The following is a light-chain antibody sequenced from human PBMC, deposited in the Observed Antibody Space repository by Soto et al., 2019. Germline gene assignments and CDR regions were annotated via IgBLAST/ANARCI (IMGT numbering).Light chain of an antibody. V-gene: IGLV2-23*02. CDR3: RSYVGSSTSYV. CDR2: EVN. Sequence: QSVLTQPASVSGSPGQSITISCTGTSGDVGNYNLVSWYQQHPGKAPKLMIYEVNKWPSGVSNRFSGSKSGNTASLTISGLQAEDEADYSCRSYVGSSTSYVFGTGTKLTVL. CDR1: SGDVGNYNL. J-gene: IGLJ1*01.